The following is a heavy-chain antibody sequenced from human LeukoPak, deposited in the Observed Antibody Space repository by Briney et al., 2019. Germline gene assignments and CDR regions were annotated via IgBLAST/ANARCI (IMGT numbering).Heavy chain of an antibody. V-gene: IGHV3-23*01. Sequence: QPGGSLRLSCAASGFTFSKYAMSWVRQAPGKGLEWVSLITATGGSTYYADSVKGRFTISRDNSKNTLYLQMNSLTAEDTAVYYCAKDPSSWILFDYWGQGSLVTVSS. CDR2: ITATGGST. D-gene: IGHD6-13*01. CDR1: GFTFSKYA. CDR3: AKDPSSWILFDY. J-gene: IGHJ4*02.